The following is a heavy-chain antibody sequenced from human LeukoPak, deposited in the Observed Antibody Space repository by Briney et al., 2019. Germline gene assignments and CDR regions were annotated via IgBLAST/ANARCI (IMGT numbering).Heavy chain of an antibody. CDR3: ARDYKYAFDN. D-gene: IGHD5-24*01. CDR1: GFTFGVYY. Sequence: GGSLRLSCAASGFTFGVYYMTWIRQAPGRGLEPLSFISPTGDIIKYVDSVKGRFTISGDKAKNSLYLQMNSLRVEDTAVYYCARDYKYAFDNWGQGTLVTVSS. V-gene: IGHV3-11*04. J-gene: IGHJ4*02. CDR2: ISPTGDII.